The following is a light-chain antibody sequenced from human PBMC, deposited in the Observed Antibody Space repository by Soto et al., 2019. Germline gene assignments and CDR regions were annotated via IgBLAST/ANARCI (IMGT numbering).Light chain of an antibody. V-gene: IGLV2-8*01. CDR2: EVS. J-gene: IGLJ2*01. CDR1: SSDVGGYNY. CDR3: SSYAGSNNLV. Sequence: QSVLTQPPSASGSPGQSVTISCTGTSSDVGGYNYVSWYQQHPGKAPKLMIYEVSKRPSGVPDRFSGSKSGNTASLTVSGLQAEDEADYYCSSYAGSNNLVFGGGIKLPS.